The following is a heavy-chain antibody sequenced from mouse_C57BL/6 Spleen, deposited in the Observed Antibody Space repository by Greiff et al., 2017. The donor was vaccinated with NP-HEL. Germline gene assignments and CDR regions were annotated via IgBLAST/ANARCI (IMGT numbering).Heavy chain of an antibody. Sequence: VQLQQSGAELARPGASVKLSCKASGYTFTSYGISWVKQRTGQGLEWIGEIYPRSGNTYYNEKFKGKATLTADKSSSTAYMELRSLTSEDSAVYFCARRVVGRGDYAMDYWGQGTSVTVSS. V-gene: IGHV1-81*01. CDR1: GYTFTSYG. D-gene: IGHD1-1*02. J-gene: IGHJ4*01. CDR2: IYPRSGNT. CDR3: ARRVVGRGDYAMDY.